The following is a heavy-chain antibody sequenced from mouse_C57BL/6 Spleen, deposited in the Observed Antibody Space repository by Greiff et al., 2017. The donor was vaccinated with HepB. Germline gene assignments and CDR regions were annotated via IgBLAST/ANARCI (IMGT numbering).Heavy chain of an antibody. Sequence: EVKLMESGEGLVKPGGSLKLSCAASGFTFSSYAMSWVRQTPEKRLEWVAYISSGGDYIYYADTVKGRFTISRDNARNTLYLQMSSLKSEDTAMYYCTRDRDYYGNGGAMDYWGQGTSVTVSS. CDR3: TRDRDYYGNGGAMDY. J-gene: IGHJ4*01. V-gene: IGHV5-9-1*02. CDR2: ISSGGDYI. D-gene: IGHD2-1*01. CDR1: GFTFSSYA.